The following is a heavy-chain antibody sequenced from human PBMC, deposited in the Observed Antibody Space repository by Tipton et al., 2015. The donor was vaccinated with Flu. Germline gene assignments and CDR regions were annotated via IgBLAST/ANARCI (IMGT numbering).Heavy chain of an antibody. J-gene: IGHJ6*02. CDR3: AGDSGRNYNYGMDV. CDR2: TYYGGTT. D-gene: IGHD2-15*01. V-gene: IGHV4-59*02. Sequence: TLSLTCTVSGGAVSSYSWTWIRQPPGKQLEWIGYTYYGGTTNYNPSLRSRITFSMDTSKNQFSLRLSSVTAADTAVYYCAGDSGRNYNYGMDVWGQGTTVYVSS. CDR1: GGAVSSYS.